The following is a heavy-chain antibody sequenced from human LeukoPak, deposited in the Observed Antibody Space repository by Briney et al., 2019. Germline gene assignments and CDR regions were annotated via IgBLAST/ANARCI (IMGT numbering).Heavy chain of an antibody. V-gene: IGHV3-30-3*01. CDR2: ISSDGNNK. J-gene: IGHJ4*02. CDR1: GFTFSSYA. CDR3: ARDEYLWVVIQLGLFDY. Sequence: GGSLRLSCAASGFTFSSYAMHWVRQAPGKGLEWVAVISSDGNNKYYADSVKGRFTISRDNSKNTLYLQMNSLRAEVTAVYYCARDEYLWVVIQLGLFDYWGQGTLVTVSS. D-gene: IGHD2-2*01.